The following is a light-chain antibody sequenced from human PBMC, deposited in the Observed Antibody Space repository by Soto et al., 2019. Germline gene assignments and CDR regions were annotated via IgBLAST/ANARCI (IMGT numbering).Light chain of an antibody. CDR1: NSNIGAGYD. CDR2: HNN. CDR3: QSYDSSYV. J-gene: IGLJ1*01. Sequence: QSVRTQPPSVSGAPGQRVTISCTGSNSNIGAGYDVHWYQQLPGTAPKLLIYHNNNRPSGVPDRFSGSQSGTSASLAITGLQAEDEADYYCQSYDSSYVFGTGTKATVL. V-gene: IGLV1-40*01.